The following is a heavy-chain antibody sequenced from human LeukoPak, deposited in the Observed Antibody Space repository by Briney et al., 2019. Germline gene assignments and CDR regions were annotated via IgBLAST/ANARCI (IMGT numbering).Heavy chain of an antibody. V-gene: IGHV2-5*02. Sequence: SGPTLVKPTETLTLTCTFSGFSLTTEQVAVGWIRQFPGKALEWVGLIYWDDATRYSASLESRLTISKDRSRNQVLLTMTDMDPADTGSYYCARWRATSTIPYSFDYWGRGILVTVSS. CDR2: IYWDDAT. D-gene: IGHD5/OR15-5a*01. CDR1: GFSLTTEQVA. J-gene: IGHJ4*02. CDR3: ARWRATSTIPYSFDY.